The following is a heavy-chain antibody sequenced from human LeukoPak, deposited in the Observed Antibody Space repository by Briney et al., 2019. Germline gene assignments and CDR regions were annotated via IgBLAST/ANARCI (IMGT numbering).Heavy chain of an antibody. Sequence: GESLKISCKGSGYSFTNYWIGWVRQMPGKGLEWMGIIYPGDSDTRHSPSFQGQVTISADKSISTAYLQWSSLKASDTAVYYCASASLLWTIDYWGQGTLVTVSS. CDR3: ASASLLWTIDY. CDR2: IYPGDSDT. J-gene: IGHJ4*02. D-gene: IGHD2-2*01. V-gene: IGHV5-51*01. CDR1: GYSFTNYW.